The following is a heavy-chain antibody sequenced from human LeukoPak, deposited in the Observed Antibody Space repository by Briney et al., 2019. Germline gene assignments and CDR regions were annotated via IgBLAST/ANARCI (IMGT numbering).Heavy chain of an antibody. CDR2: IYYSGST. CDR3: ARRGPAHYDILTGTYYGMDV. D-gene: IGHD3-9*01. CDR1: GGSISTSRHY. V-gene: IGHV4-61*05. Sequence: SETLSLTCTVSGGSISTSRHYWGWIRQPPGKGLEWIGYIYYSGSTNYNPSLKSRVTISVDTSKNQFSLKLSSVTAADTAVYYCARRGPAHYDILTGTYYGMDVWGQGTTVTVSS. J-gene: IGHJ6*02.